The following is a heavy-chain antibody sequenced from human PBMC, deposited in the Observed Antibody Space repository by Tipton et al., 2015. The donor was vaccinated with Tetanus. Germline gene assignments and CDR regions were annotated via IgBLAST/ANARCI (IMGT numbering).Heavy chain of an antibody. D-gene: IGHD2-21*02. CDR1: GFTFSSYG. Sequence: SLRLSCAASGFTFSSYGMHWVRQAPGKGLEWVAVIWYDGSNKYYADSVKGRLTISRDNSKNTLYLQMNSLRAEDTAVYYCARDGDGFEPAGNWFDPWGQGTLVTVSS. CDR3: ARDGDGFEPAGNWFDP. J-gene: IGHJ5*02. V-gene: IGHV3-33*01. CDR2: IWYDGSNK.